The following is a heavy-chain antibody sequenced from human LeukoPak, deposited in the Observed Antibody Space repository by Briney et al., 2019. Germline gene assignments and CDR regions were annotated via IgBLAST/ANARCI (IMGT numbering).Heavy chain of an antibody. CDR3: ARDSARSGYYYSFDY. CDR2: IYSGGST. Sequence: PGGSLRLSCAASGFTVGSNYMSWVRQAAGKGLEWVSVIYSGGSTYYADSVKGRFTISRDNSKNTLYLQMNRLRAQDTAVYYCARDSARSGYYYSFDYWGQGTLVTVSS. J-gene: IGHJ4*02. CDR1: GFTVGSNY. D-gene: IGHD3-22*01. V-gene: IGHV3-66*02.